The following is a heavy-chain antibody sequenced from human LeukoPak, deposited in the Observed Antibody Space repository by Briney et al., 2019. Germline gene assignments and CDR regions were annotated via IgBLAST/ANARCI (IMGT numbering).Heavy chain of an antibody. V-gene: IGHV4-59*08. CDR3: ARARTTYSNWFDP. CDR2: IYYSGST. Sequence: SETLSLTCTVSGGSISSYYWSWIRQPPGKGLEWIGYIYYSGSTNYNPSLKSRVTISVDTSKNQFSLKLSSVTAADTAVYYCARARTTYSNWFDPWGQGTLVTVSS. D-gene: IGHD2-21*01. J-gene: IGHJ5*02. CDR1: GGSISSYY.